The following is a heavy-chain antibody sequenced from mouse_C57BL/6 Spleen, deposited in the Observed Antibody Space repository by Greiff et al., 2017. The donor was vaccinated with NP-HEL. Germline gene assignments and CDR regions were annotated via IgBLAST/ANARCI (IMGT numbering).Heavy chain of an antibody. Sequence: EVKVVESGGGLVKPGGSLKLSCAASGFTFSSYAMSWVRQTPEKRLEWVATISDGGSYTYYPDNVKGRFTISRDNAKNNLYLQMSHLKSEDTAMYYCARDGYYGDAWFAYWGQGTLVTVSA. J-gene: IGHJ3*01. CDR3: ARDGYYGDAWFAY. D-gene: IGHD2-3*01. CDR2: ISDGGSYT. V-gene: IGHV5-4*01. CDR1: GFTFSSYA.